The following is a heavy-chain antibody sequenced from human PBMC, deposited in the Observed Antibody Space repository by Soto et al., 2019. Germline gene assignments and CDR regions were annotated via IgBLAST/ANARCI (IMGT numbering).Heavy chain of an antibody. Sequence: QVQLVESGGGVVQPGRSLRLSCAASGFTFSSYAMHWVRQAPGKGLEWVAVISYDGSNKYYADSVKGRFTISRDNSKNTLYLQMNSVRAEDTAVYYCARGGLVGAADELDWYFDLWGRGTLVTVSS. V-gene: IGHV3-30-3*01. CDR2: ISYDGSNK. D-gene: IGHD1-26*01. CDR3: ARGGLVGAADELDWYFDL. CDR1: GFTFSSYA. J-gene: IGHJ2*01.